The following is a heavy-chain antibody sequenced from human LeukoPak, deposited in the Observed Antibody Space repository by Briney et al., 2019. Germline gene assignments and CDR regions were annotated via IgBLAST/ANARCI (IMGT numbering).Heavy chain of an antibody. V-gene: IGHV4-59*08. CDR3: ARGRGYGGNYLRAFDI. D-gene: IGHD1-26*01. Sequence: PSETPSLTCTVSGGSIGSYFWSWIRQPPGRGLEWIGYNSGSTKYNPSLKSRVTISVDTSKNQLSLKLSSVTAADTAVYHCARGRGYGGNYLRAFDIWGQGTMVSVSS. CDR1: GGSIGSYF. J-gene: IGHJ3*02. CDR2: NSGST.